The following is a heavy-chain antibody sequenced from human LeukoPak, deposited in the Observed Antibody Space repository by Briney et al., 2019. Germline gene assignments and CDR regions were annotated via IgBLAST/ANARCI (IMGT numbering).Heavy chain of an antibody. Sequence: GGSLRLSCAASGFTLSSYWMSWVRQAPGKGLEWVANIKQDGSAKDYVDSVKGRFTISRGNAKNSLYLQMNSLRVDDTAIYYCARVYQSTSGRAIDYWGQGTLVTVSS. J-gene: IGHJ4*02. V-gene: IGHV3-7*01. CDR1: GFTLSSYW. D-gene: IGHD2-2*01. CDR3: ARVYQSTSGRAIDY. CDR2: IKQDGSAK.